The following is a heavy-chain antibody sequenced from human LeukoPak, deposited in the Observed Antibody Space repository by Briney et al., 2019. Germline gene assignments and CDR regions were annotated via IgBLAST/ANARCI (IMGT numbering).Heavy chain of an antibody. CDR1: GFILGDYA. J-gene: IGHJ4*02. CDR2: IRSKAYGATT. CDR3: TRDTAEFYDSSGYAGD. V-gene: IGHV3-49*04. D-gene: IGHD3-22*01. Sequence: GGSLRLSCTASGFILGDYAMSWVRQAPGKGLEWVGFIRSKAYGATTEYAASVKSRFTISRDDSKSIAYLQMNSLKTEDTAVYYCTRDTAEFYDSSGYAGDWGQGTLVTVSS.